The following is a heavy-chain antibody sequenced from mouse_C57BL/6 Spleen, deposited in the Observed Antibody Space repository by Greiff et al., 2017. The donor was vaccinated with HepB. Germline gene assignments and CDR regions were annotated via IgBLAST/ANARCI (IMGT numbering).Heavy chain of an antibody. J-gene: IGHJ2*01. Sequence: LVESGAELVKPGASVKMSCKASGYTFTTYPIEWMKQNHGKSLEWIGNFHPYSDDTKYNERFKSKATLTVAKSSSPVYLGLSRLTSDDSAVYYCARRYYSNYIDYWGQGTTLTVSS. D-gene: IGHD2-5*01. CDR3: ARRYYSNYIDY. CDR2: FHPYSDDT. CDR1: GYTFTTYP. V-gene: IGHV1-47*01.